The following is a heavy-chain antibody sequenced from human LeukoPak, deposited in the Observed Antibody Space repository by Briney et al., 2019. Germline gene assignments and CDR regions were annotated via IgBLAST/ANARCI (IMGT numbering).Heavy chain of an antibody. CDR1: GYSFTSYW. CDR2: IYPGDSNT. J-gene: IGHJ6*03. Sequence: GESLKISCKGSGYSFTSYWIGWVRQMPGKGLEWMGIIYPGDSNTRYRPSLQGQVTSSADKSITTAYLQWSSLKASDTAMSYCATLGYGGNSPVDHYYYMDVWGKGTTVTVSS. D-gene: IGHD4-23*01. V-gene: IGHV5-51*01. CDR3: ATLGYGGNSPVDHYYYMDV.